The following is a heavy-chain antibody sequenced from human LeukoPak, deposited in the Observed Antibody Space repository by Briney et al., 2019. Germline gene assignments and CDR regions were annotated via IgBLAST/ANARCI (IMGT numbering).Heavy chain of an antibody. CDR3: AREDGYNQNGGFDY. V-gene: IGHV4-34*01. J-gene: IGHJ4*02. CDR1: GGSFCGYY. Sequence: SETLSLTCAVYGGSFCGYYWSWIRQPPGKGLEWIGEINHSGSTNYNPSLKSRVTISVDTSKNQFSLKLSSVTAADTAVYYCAREDGYNQNGGFDYWGQGTLVTVSS. D-gene: IGHD5-24*01. CDR2: INHSGST.